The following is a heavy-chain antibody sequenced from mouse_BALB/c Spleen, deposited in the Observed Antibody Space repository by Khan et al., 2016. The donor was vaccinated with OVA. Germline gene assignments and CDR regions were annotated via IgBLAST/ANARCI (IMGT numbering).Heavy chain of an antibody. CDR3: ARAGTGYYFDY. CDR2: IDPANDNS. D-gene: IGHD4-1*01. J-gene: IGHJ2*01. V-gene: IGHV14-3*02. CDR1: GFNIKDTH. Sequence: VQLKQSGAELVKPGASVKLSCTASGFNIKDTHMHWVKQRPEQGLEWIGRIDPANDNSKYDPRFQGKAIITADTSSNTAFLPLSSLTSEDTAVYYCARAGTGYYFDYWGQGTTRTVSS.